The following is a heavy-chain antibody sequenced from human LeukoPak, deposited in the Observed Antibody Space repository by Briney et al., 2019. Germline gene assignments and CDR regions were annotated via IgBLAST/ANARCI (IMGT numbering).Heavy chain of an antibody. V-gene: IGHV4-38-2*02. CDR2: IYHSGST. CDR3: ARDLMYSSGWYDEEPLDY. D-gene: IGHD6-19*01. J-gene: IGHJ4*02. CDR1: GYSISSGYY. Sequence: PSETLSLTCTVSGYSISSGYYWGWIRQPPGKGLEWIGSIYHSGSTYYNPSLKSRVTISVDTSKNQFSLKLSSVTAADTAVYYCARDLMYSSGWYDEEPLDYWGQGTLVTVSS.